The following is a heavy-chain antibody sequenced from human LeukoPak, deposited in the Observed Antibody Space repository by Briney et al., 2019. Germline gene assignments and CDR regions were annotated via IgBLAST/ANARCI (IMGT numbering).Heavy chain of an antibody. Sequence: PSETLSLTCTVSGGSISSYYWSWIRQPAGRGLEWIGRIYTSGSTNYNPSLKSRVTMSVDTSKNQFSLKLSSVTAADTAVYYCTREGPNNWFDPWGQGTLVTVSS. J-gene: IGHJ5*02. CDR1: GGSISSYY. CDR3: TREGPNNWFDP. CDR2: IYTSGST. V-gene: IGHV4-4*07.